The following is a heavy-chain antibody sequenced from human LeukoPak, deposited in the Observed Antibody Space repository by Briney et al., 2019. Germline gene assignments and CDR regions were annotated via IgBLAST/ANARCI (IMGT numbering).Heavy chain of an antibody. Sequence: SETLSLTCDVHGGSLNDYCWTWIRQTPGKGLEWIGHMNHLLTTTYSPSLEGRVTISVDTSKKQFSLKLSSVTAADTAVYYCARDLAYRSSLRGTFDIWGQGTKVTVSS. V-gene: IGHV4-34*01. CDR2: MNHLLTT. J-gene: IGHJ3*02. CDR1: GGSLNDYC. D-gene: IGHD6-19*01. CDR3: ARDLAYRSSLRGTFDI.